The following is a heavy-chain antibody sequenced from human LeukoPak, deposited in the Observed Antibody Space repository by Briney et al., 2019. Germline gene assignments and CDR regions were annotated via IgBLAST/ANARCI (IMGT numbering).Heavy chain of an antibody. CDR2: IYYSGST. Sequence: PSETLSLTSTVSGGSISSYYWSWIRQPPGKGLEWIGYIYYSGSTNYNPSLKSRVTISVDTSKNQFSLKLSSVTAADTAVYYCARGVLGTYYFDYWGQGTLVTVSS. V-gene: IGHV4-59*01. CDR3: ARGVLGTYYFDY. J-gene: IGHJ4*02. CDR1: GGSISSYY. D-gene: IGHD2-8*02.